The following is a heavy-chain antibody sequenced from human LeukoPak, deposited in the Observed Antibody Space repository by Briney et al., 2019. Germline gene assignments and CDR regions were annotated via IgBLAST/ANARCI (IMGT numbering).Heavy chain of an antibody. J-gene: IGHJ6*02. CDR3: ARDLGNEYDFWSGYYTYYGMDV. Sequence: PGGSLRLSCAASGFTFSSYSMTWVRQAPGKGLEWVSSISSSSSYIYYADSVKGRFTISRDNAKNSLYLQMNSLRAEDTAVYYCARDLGNEYDFWSGYYTYYGMDVWGQGTTVTVSS. V-gene: IGHV3-21*01. CDR2: ISSSSSYI. D-gene: IGHD3-3*01. CDR1: GFTFSSYS.